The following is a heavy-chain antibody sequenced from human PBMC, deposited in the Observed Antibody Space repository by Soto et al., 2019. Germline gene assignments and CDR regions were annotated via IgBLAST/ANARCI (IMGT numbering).Heavy chain of an antibody. CDR2: ISAYNGNT. CDR3: ARGGPPFVPAAKGTYNWFDP. Sequence: QVQLVQSGAEVKKPGASVKVSGKASGYTFTSYGISWVRQAPGQGLEWMGWISAYNGNTNYAQKLQGRVTMTTDTSTSTAYMELRSLRSDDTAVYYSARGGPPFVPAAKGTYNWFDPWGQGTLVTVSS. D-gene: IGHD2-2*01. CDR1: GYTFTSYG. V-gene: IGHV1-18*01. J-gene: IGHJ5*02.